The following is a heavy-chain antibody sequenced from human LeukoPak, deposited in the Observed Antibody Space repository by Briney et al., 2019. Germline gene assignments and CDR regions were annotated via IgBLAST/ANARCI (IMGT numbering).Heavy chain of an antibody. CDR1: GYSFTSYG. CDR3: ARGQYYYDSSGYPHYFDY. V-gene: IGHV1-18*01. Sequence: GASVKVSCNASGYSFTSYGISWVRQAPGQGLEWMGWISACNGNTNYAQKLQGRVTMTTDTSTSTAYMELRSLRSDDTAVYYCARGQYYYDSSGYPHYFDYWGQGTLVTVSS. D-gene: IGHD3-22*01. J-gene: IGHJ4*02. CDR2: ISACNGNT.